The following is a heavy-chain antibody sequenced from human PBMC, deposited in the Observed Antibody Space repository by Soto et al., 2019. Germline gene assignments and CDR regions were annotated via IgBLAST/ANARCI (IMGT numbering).Heavy chain of an antibody. Sequence: GGSLRLSCAASGFTFNIYAMSWVRQAPGKGLEWVSAISGSGGGTYYADSVKGRFTISRDNSNNTLYLQMSSLRAEDTAVYYCAKRRYDSSGRLLRSFQHSRLST. V-gene: IGHV3-23*01. CDR2: ISGSGGGT. J-gene: IGHJ1*01. D-gene: IGHD3-22*01. CDR3: AKRRYDSSGRLLRSFQH. CDR1: GFTFNIYA.